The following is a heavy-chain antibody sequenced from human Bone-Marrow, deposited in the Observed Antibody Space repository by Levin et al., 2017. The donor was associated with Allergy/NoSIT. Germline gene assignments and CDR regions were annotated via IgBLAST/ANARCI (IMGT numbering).Heavy chain of an antibody. Sequence: ASVKVSCKASGYTFSDYYLHWLRQAPGQGLEWVGWIHPNTGGPNYAQTFQGRVAMTRDTSISTAYMELSSLRSDDTAVYYCARGGGSGSDKNFDSWGQGTLVTVSS. J-gene: IGHJ4*02. CDR1: GYTFSDYY. CDR2: IHPNTGGP. V-gene: IGHV1-2*02. CDR3: ARGGGSGSDKNFDS. D-gene: IGHD3-10*01.